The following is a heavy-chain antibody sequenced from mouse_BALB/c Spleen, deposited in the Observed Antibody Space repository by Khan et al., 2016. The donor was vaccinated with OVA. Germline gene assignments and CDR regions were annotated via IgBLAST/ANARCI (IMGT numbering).Heavy chain of an antibody. CDR1: GYTFTNYV. V-gene: IGHV1S136*01. D-gene: IGHD4-1*01. CDR3: ARGNWQSYYFDY. CDR2: INPYNGGT. Sequence: VQLKASGPELVKPGASVKMSCKASGYTFTNYVLHWVKQKPGQGLEWIGYINPYNGGTKYSEKFKGKATLASDNSSITAYMELSSLTSEDSAVYYCARGNWQSYYFDYWGQGTTLTLSS. J-gene: IGHJ2*01.